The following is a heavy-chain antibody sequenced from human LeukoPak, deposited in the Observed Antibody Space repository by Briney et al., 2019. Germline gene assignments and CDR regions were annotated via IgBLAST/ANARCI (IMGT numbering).Heavy chain of an antibody. CDR1: GGSISSYY. Sequence: PSETLSLTCTVSGGSISSYYWSWIRQPAGKGLGWMGDIYYSGSTNYNPSLKSRVTISVDTSKNQFSLKLSSVTAADTAVYYCARSLGHYYDFWSGYYYPDWGQGTLVTVSS. V-gene: IGHV4-59*08. D-gene: IGHD3-3*01. CDR2: IYYSGST. J-gene: IGHJ4*02. CDR3: ARSLGHYYDFWSGYYYPD.